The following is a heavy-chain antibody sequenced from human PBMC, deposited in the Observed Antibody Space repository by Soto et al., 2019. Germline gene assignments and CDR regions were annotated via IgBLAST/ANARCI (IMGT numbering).Heavy chain of an antibody. J-gene: IGHJ3*02. CDR3: ARDLRRYYDSSDMGDI. CDR1: GGSFSGYY. Sequence: SETLSLTCAVYGGSFSGYYWSWVRQPPGKGLEWIGEINHSGSTNYNPSLKSRVTISVDTSKNQFSLKLSSVTAADTAVYYCARDLRRYYDSSDMGDIWGQRTMVTVSS. V-gene: IGHV4-34*01. CDR2: INHSGST. D-gene: IGHD3-22*01.